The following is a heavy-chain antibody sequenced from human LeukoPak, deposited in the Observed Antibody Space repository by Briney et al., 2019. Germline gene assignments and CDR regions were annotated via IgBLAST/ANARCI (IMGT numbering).Heavy chain of an antibody. Sequence: ASVKVSCKASGYTFTSYAMNWVRQAPGQGLEWMGWISNYNGNTNYAQKLQGRVTMTTDTSTSTAYMELRSLRSDDTAVYYCARVTYYDFWSIPDNYFDYWGQGTLVTVSS. V-gene: IGHV1-18*01. CDR3: ARVTYYDFWSIPDNYFDY. CDR2: ISNYNGNT. J-gene: IGHJ4*02. D-gene: IGHD3-3*01. CDR1: GYTFTSYA.